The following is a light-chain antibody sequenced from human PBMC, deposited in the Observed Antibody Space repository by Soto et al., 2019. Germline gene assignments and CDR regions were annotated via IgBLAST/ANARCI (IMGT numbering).Light chain of an antibody. CDR1: QSVSSN. Sequence: EIVMTQSPATLSVSPGERATLSCRASQSVSSNLAWYQQKPGQAPRLLIYGASTRATGIPARFSGSGSGTEFTLTISSLQSEDFAVYYCQPYTNWFWTFGQGTKVEIK. J-gene: IGKJ1*01. CDR3: QPYTNWFWT. V-gene: IGKV3-15*01. CDR2: GAS.